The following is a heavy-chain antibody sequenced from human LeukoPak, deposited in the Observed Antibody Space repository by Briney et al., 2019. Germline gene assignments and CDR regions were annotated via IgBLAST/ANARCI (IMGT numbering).Heavy chain of an antibody. Sequence: GGSLRLSCAASGFTFSIYAMSWVRQAPGKGLEWVSAISSSGGTAYYADSVKGRFTISRDNSKNTLYLQMNSLRAEDTAVYYCAKKGYYDGSGYYMYYFDHWGQGTLVTVSS. CDR3: AKKGYYDGSGYYMYYFDH. CDR2: ISSSGGTA. CDR1: GFTFSIYA. V-gene: IGHV3-23*01. D-gene: IGHD3-22*01. J-gene: IGHJ4*02.